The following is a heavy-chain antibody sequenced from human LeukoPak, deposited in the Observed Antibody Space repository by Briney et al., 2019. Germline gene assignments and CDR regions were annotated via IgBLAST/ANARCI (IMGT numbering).Heavy chain of an antibody. CDR2: ISYDGSNK. J-gene: IGHJ6*02. CDR3: ARALDV. CDR1: GFTFSGYP. Sequence: GKSLRLSCAASGFTFSGYPIHWVRQAPGKGLEWVAVISYDGSNKYYADSVKGRFTISRDNSKNTLYLQMNSLRAEDTAVYYCARALDVWGQGTTVTVSS. V-gene: IGHV3-30-3*01.